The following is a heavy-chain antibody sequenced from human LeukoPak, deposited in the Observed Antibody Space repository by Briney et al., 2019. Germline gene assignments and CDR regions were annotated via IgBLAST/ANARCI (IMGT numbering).Heavy chain of an antibody. J-gene: IGHJ3*01. CDR2: INSNSGDT. V-gene: IGHV1-2*02. D-gene: IGHD2-15*01. CDR3: ARVDLGKDTAFDL. Sequence: GASVKGSCKTSGYAFTGHYIHWVRQAPGQGLEWLGWINSNSGDTKYEEKFQGRVTMTRDTSITTVYMDLTRLTSDDAAVYYRARVDLGKDTAFDLWGQGTMVTVSS. CDR1: GYAFTGHY.